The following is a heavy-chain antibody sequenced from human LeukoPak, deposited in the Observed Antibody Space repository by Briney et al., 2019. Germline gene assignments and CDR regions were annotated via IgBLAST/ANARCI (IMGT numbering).Heavy chain of an antibody. Sequence: GGYLRLSCAASGFTFSSYSMNWVRQAPGKGLEWVSSISSSSSYIYYADSVKGRFTISRDNAKNSLYLQMNSLRAEDTAVYYCARDPGDIVVVPAALNWFDPWGQGTLVTVSS. V-gene: IGHV3-21*01. CDR3: ARDPGDIVVVPAALNWFDP. J-gene: IGHJ5*02. D-gene: IGHD2-2*01. CDR1: GFTFSSYS. CDR2: ISSSSSYI.